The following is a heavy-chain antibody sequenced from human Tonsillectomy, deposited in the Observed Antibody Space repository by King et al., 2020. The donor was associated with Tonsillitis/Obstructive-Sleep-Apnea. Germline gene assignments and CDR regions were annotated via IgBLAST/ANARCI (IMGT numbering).Heavy chain of an antibody. CDR2: IISSGDIT. Sequence: VQLVESGGDLVQPGGSLRLSCAASGFTIISYAMSWARQAPGEGLEWVSSIISSGDITNSADSVQGRFTISRDNSKNTLYLQMNSLRAEDTAVYYCAKNYGSASSYYMDVWGKGTTVTVSS. CDR3: AKNYGSASSYYMDV. CDR1: GFTIISYA. V-gene: IGHV3-23*04. D-gene: IGHD3-10*01. J-gene: IGHJ6*03.